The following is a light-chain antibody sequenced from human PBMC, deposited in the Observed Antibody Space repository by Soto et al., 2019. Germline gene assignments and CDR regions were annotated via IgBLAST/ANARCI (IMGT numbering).Light chain of an antibody. CDR3: SSYTSSSTSSYV. V-gene: IGLV2-14*01. J-gene: IGLJ1*01. Sequence: QSALTQPASVSGSPGQSITISCTGTSSDVGGYNYVSWYQQHPGKAPKLMIYEVSNRPSGVSNRFSGSKSGNTASLTISGRQAEDEADYYCSSYTSSSTSSYVFGTGTKLTVL. CDR1: SSDVGGYNY. CDR2: EVS.